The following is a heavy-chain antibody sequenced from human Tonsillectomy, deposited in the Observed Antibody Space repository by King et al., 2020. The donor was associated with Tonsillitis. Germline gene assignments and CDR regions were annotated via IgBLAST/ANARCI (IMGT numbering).Heavy chain of an antibody. J-gene: IGHJ5*02. D-gene: IGHD6-25*01. CDR1: GGSISSYY. V-gene: IGHV4-59*08. CDR2: IYYSGST. Sequence: QLQESGPGLVKPSETLSLTCTVSGGSISSYYWSWIRQPPGKGLEWIGYIYYSGSTDYNPSLKSRVTISVDTSKTQLSLKLSSVTAADTAIYYCARQTRFKYSSEGGWNCFDPWGQGTLVTVSS. CDR3: ARQTRFKYSSEGGWNCFDP.